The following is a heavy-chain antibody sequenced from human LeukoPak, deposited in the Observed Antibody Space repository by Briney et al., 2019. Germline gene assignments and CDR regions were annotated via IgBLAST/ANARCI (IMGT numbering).Heavy chain of an antibody. Sequence: AASVKVSCKASGGTFSSYAISWVRQAPGQGLEWMGWISAYNGNTNYAQKLQGRVTMTTDTSTSTAYMELRSLRSDDTAVYYCARVGVVVTANFDYWGQGTLVTVSS. CDR1: GGTFSSYA. V-gene: IGHV1-18*01. CDR3: ARVGVVVTANFDY. J-gene: IGHJ4*02. CDR2: ISAYNGNT. D-gene: IGHD2-21*02.